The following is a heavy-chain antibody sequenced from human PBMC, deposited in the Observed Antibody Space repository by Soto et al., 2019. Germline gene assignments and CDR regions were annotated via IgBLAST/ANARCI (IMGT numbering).Heavy chain of an antibody. D-gene: IGHD2-2*02. Sequence: VASVKVYCKAAGGTFTSYAISCVRHAPGQGLEWMGGIIPIFGTANYAQKFQGRVTITADESTSTAYMELSSLRSEDTAVYYCARDRIDCSSTSCSTWGNSHYYHYGMDVWGQATKVTVSS. CDR1: GGTFTSYA. CDR3: ARDRIDCSSTSCSTWGNSHYYHYGMDV. V-gene: IGHV1-69*13. CDR2: IIPIFGTA. J-gene: IGHJ6*02.